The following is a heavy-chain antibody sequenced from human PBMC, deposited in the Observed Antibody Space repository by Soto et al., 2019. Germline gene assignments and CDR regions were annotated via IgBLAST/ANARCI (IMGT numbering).Heavy chain of an antibody. D-gene: IGHD1-1*01. CDR1: GYSFTSYY. CDR2: INPSAGST. J-gene: IGHJ6*03. V-gene: IGHV1-46*03. Sequence: QVQLLQSGAEVKKTGASVKVSCKASGYSFTSYYINWVRQAPGQGLEWMGIINPSAGSTTYAQKFQGRGTMTRDTSTSTVYMELSSLRSEDTAVYYCARRFYNGLYYMDVWGKGTTVTVSS. CDR3: ARRFYNGLYYMDV.